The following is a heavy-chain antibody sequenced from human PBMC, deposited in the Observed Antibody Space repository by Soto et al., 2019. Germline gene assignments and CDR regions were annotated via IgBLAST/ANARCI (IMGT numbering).Heavy chain of an antibody. CDR3: TTGRFWSGYYVFDY. Sequence: PGGSLRLSCAASGFTFSNAWMSWVRQAPGKGLEWVGRIKSKTDGGTTDYAAPVKGRFTISRDDSKNTLYLQMNSLKTEDTAVYYCTTGRFWSGYYVFDYWGQGTLVTVSS. CDR2: IKSKTDGGTT. CDR1: GFTFSNAW. J-gene: IGHJ4*02. V-gene: IGHV3-15*01. D-gene: IGHD3-3*01.